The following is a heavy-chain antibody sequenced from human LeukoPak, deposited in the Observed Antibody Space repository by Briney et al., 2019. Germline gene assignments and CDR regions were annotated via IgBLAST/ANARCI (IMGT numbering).Heavy chain of an antibody. J-gene: IGHJ5*02. Sequence: PSETLSLTCTVSGGSISSSSYYWGWIRQPPGKGLEWIGSIYYSGSTYYNPSLKSRVTISVDTSKNQFSLKLSSVTAADTAVYYCAREAGKWELLVSIWGQYGSPRNWFDPWGQGTLVTVSS. V-gene: IGHV4-39*07. CDR1: GGSISSSSYY. D-gene: IGHD1-26*01. CDR2: IYYSGST. CDR3: AREAGKWELLVSIWGQYGSPRNWFDP.